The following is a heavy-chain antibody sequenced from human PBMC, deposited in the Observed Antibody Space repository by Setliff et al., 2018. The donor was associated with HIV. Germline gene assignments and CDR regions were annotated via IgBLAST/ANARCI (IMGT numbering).Heavy chain of an antibody. V-gene: IGHV4-38-2*01. CDR1: GYPISSDYY. CDR2: IYHSGST. D-gene: IGHD5-18*01. CDR3: ARVDTTLQFFDY. Sequence: NPSETLSLTCSVSGYPISSDYYWGWLRQSPGKGLDWIGTIYHSGSTYYNPARKSRVTISVDPSTEQFSLRLTSVTAADTALYCCARVDTTLQFFDYGGQGIAVTVSS. J-gene: IGHJ4*02.